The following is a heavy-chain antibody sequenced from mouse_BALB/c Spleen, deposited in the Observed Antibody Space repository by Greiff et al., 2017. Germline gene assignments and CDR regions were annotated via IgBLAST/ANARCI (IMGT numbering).Heavy chain of an antibody. J-gene: IGHJ4*01. CDR1: GFSLTGYG. V-gene: IGHV2-6-1*01. CDR2: IWSDGST. Sequence: VKLVESGPGLVAPSQSLSITCTVSGFSLTGYGVNWVRQPPGKGLEWLVVIWSDGSTTYNSALKSRLSISKDNSKSQVFLKMNSLQTDDTAMYYCARQEIYYGYDDYAMDYWGQGTSVTVSS. D-gene: IGHD2-2*01. CDR3: ARQEIYYGYDDYAMDY.